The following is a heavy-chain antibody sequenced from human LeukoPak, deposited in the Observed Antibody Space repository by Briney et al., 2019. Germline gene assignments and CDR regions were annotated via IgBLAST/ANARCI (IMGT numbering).Heavy chain of an antibody. D-gene: IGHD3-16*01. CDR1: GFTFSSYS. CDR2: IGGTGVRT. CDR3: AKDRLGGPYFFHY. V-gene: IGHV3-23*01. Sequence: GGSLRLSCAASGFTFSSYSMSWVRQAPGKGLEWVSTIGGTGVRTYYADSVKGRFTISRDNSKNTLYLQINSLRAEDTAVYFCAKDRLGGPYFFHYWGQGTLVTVSS. J-gene: IGHJ4*02.